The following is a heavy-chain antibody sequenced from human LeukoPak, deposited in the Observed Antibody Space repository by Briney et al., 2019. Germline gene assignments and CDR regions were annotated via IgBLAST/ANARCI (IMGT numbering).Heavy chain of an antibody. D-gene: IGHD3-10*01. J-gene: IGHJ4*02. V-gene: IGHV4-34*01. Sequence: KSSETLSLTCAVYGGSFSGYYWSWIRQPPGKGLEWIGEINHRGSTNYKSSLMSRVTMSIDTSKNRFSLKLSSVTAADTAVYYCAKSYYGSGSYYYWGQGTLATVSS. CDR1: GGSFSGYY. CDR2: INHRGST. CDR3: AKSYYGSGSYYY.